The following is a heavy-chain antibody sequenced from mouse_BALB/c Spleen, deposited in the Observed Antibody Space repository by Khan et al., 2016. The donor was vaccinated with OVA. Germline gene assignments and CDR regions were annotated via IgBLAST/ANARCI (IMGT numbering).Heavy chain of an antibody. J-gene: IGHJ4*01. V-gene: IGHV2-9*02. CDR2: IWAGGNT. CDR1: GFSLTSYG. CDR3: AREPPIHYYGYRAMDY. D-gene: IGHD1-2*01. Sequence: QVQLKESGPGLVAPSQNLSITCTVSGFSLTSYGVHWVRQPPGKGLEWLGVIWAGGNTNYNSALMSRLSISKDNSKSQVFLKMNSLQTDDTAIYYYAREPPIHYYGYRAMDYWGQGTSVTVSS.